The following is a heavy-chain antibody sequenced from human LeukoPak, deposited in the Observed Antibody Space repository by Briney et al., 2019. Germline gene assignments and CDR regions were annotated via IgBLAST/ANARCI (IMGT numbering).Heavy chain of an antibody. D-gene: IGHD4-23*01. V-gene: IGHV3-48*01. CDR1: GFTFSSYS. J-gene: IGHJ4*02. CDR3: ARVDYGGLNFDY. CDR2: ISGSSGSI. Sequence: GGSLRLSCAASGFTFSSYSMNWVRQAPGKGLEWVSYISGSSGSIYYADSVRGRFTISRDNAKNSLSLQMNSLRAEDTAVYYCARVDYGGLNFDYWGQGTLVTVST.